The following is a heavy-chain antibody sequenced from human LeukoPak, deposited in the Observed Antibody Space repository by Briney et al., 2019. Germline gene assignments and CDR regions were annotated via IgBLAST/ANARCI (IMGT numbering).Heavy chain of an antibody. CDR1: SDSISPYY. V-gene: IGHV4-59*08. D-gene: IGHD2-15*01. CDR3: ARLPDFRFCSGGSCYFDP. J-gene: IGHJ5*02. CDR2: ISYSGST. Sequence: PSETLSLTCSVSSDSISPYYWNWIRQPPGKGLEWIGYISYSGSTDYNPSPKSRVTISLDTSRDQFSLNLTSVTAADTAVYYCARLPDFRFCSGGSCYFDPWGQGTLVTVSS.